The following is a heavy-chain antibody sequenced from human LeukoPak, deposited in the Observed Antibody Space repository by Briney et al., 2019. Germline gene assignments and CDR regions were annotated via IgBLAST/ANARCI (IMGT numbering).Heavy chain of an antibody. CDR2: TYYRSKWYN. Sequence: SQTLSLTCAISGDSVSSYSAAWNWIRQSPSRGLEWLGRTYYRSKWYNDYAVSVKSRITVNPDTSKNQFSLQLNSVTPEDTAVYYCARGIAEYSGSTGSYFDYWGQGALVTVSS. CDR1: GDSVSSYSAA. V-gene: IGHV6-1*01. D-gene: IGHD6-6*01. J-gene: IGHJ4*02. CDR3: ARGIAEYSGSTGSYFDY.